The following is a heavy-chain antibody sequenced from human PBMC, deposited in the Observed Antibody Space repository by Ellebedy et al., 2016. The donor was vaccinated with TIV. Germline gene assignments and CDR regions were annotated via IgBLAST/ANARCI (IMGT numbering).Heavy chain of an antibody. CDR3: ARQLFAEYFQH. J-gene: IGHJ1*01. V-gene: IGHV4-59*08. CDR1: RGPFSGYY. CDR2: IYYSGST. Sequence: SETLSLTCAVYRGPFSGYYWSWIRQPPGKGLEWIGYIYYSGSTNYNPSLKSRVTISVDTSKNQFSLKLSSVTAADTAVYYCARQLFAEYFQHWGQGTLVTVSS.